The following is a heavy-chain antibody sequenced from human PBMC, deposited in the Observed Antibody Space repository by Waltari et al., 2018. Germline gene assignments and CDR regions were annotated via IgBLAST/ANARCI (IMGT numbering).Heavy chain of an antibody. CDR3: ARSPQLINWFDP. J-gene: IGHJ5*02. D-gene: IGHD2-2*01. V-gene: IGHV1-8*01. Sequence: QWYQRRVTMTRNTSISTAYMELSSLRSEDTAVYYCARSPQLINWFDPWGQGTLVTVSS.